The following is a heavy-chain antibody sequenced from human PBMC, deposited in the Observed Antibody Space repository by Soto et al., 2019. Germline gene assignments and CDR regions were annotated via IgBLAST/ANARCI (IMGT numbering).Heavy chain of an antibody. CDR3: ARGGTMVRGVTGAFDI. V-gene: IGHV1-2*02. CDR2: INPNSGGT. Sequence: GASVKVSCKASGYTFTGYYMHWVRQAPGQGLEWMGWINPNSGGTNYAQKFQGRVTMTRDTSISTAYMELSGLRSDDTAVYYCARGGTMVRGVTGAFDIWGQGTMVTVSS. D-gene: IGHD3-10*01. CDR1: GYTFTGYY. J-gene: IGHJ3*02.